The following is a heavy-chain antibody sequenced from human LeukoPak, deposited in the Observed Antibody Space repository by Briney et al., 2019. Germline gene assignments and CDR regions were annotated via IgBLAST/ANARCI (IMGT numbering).Heavy chain of an antibody. Sequence: SVKVSCKASGGTFSSYAISWVRQAPGQGLEWMGGIIPILGIANYAQKFQGRVTITADKSTSTAYMELSSLRSEDTAVYYCAREYYGSGSYTPYYYYGMDVWGQGTTVTVSS. CDR2: IIPILGIA. J-gene: IGHJ6*02. CDR3: AREYYGSGSYTPYYYYGMDV. D-gene: IGHD3-10*01. V-gene: IGHV1-69*10. CDR1: GGTFSSYA.